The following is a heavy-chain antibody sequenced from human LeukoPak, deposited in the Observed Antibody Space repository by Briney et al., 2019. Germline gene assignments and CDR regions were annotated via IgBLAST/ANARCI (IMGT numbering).Heavy chain of an antibody. J-gene: IGHJ4*02. CDR1: GYTFTSYD. D-gene: IGHD3-22*01. CDR2: MNPNSGNT. CDR3: ARDHYDSSGYDY. Sequence: ASVKVSCKASGYTFTSYDINWVRQATGQGLEWMGLMNPNSGNTGYAQKFQGRVTITRNTSISTAYMELSSLRSEDTAVYYCARDHYDSSGYDYWGQGTLVTVSS. V-gene: IGHV1-8*03.